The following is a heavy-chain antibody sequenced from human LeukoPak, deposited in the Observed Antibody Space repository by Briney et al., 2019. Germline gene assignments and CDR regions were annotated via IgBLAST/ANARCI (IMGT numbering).Heavy chain of an antibody. CDR3: ARAPSEIGGYYPEYFRH. CDR1: GFTFSNYW. D-gene: IGHD3-22*01. V-gene: IGHV3-74*01. Sequence: QPGGSLILSFASAGFTFSNYWMHWGRPAPGKGLVWVSRIKSDGRTNYADSVKGRFTISRDNAKNTVSLQMNSLRAEDTGVYYCARAPSEIGGYYPEYFRHWGQGTLVTVSS. J-gene: IGHJ1*01. CDR2: IKSDGRT.